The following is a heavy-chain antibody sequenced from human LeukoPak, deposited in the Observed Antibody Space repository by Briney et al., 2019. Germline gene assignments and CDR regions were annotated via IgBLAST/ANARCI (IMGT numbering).Heavy chain of an antibody. J-gene: IGHJ4*02. CDR1: GFTLSSYA. D-gene: IGHD2-15*01. CDR3: AKAPVTTCSGAYCYPFDY. V-gene: IGHV3-23*01. CDR2: ISVSGNT. Sequence: GGSLRLSCAASGFTLSSYAMSWVRQGRGKGLEWVSAISVSGNTYHADSVKGRLTISRDSSKNTLYLQMNSLRAGDAAVYYCAKAPVTTCSGAYCYPFDYWSQGTLVTVSS.